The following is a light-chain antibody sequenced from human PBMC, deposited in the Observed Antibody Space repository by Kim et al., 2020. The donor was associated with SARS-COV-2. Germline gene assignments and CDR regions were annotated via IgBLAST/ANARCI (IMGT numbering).Light chain of an antibody. Sequence: SYELTQPPSVSVSPGQTARITCSGDALPKQYAYWYQQKPGQAPVLVIYKDSERPSGIPERFSGSSSGTTVTLTISGVQAEDEADYYCQSAGSSVVFGGGTQLTVL. CDR3: QSAGSSVV. J-gene: IGLJ2*01. V-gene: IGLV3-25*03. CDR1: ALPKQY. CDR2: KDS.